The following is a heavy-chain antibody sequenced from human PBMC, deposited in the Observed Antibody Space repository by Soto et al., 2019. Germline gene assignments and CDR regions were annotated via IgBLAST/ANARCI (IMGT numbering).Heavy chain of an antibody. V-gene: IGHV3-33*06. CDR2: IWYDGSNK. D-gene: IGHD5-18*01. Sequence: WGSLRLSCAASGFTFSSYGMHWVRQAPGKGLEWVAVIWYDGSNKYYADSVKGRFTISRDNSKNTLYLQMNSLRAEDTAVYYCAKNTAMGRTDYYYYYGMDVWGQGTTVTVSS. J-gene: IGHJ6*02. CDR3: AKNTAMGRTDYYYYYGMDV. CDR1: GFTFSSYG.